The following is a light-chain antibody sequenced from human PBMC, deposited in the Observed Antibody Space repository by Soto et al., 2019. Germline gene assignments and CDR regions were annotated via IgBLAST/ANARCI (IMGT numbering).Light chain of an antibody. CDR3: QPRAHWPPIT. CDR2: DAY. CDR1: QDVERY. V-gene: IGKV3-11*01. J-gene: IGKJ5*01. Sequence: DTMLTQSPATLSLSPGDRATLSCRASQDVERYLAWYQQKPGQAPRLLIYDAYNRAPGIPARFSGSGSGTDFTLTISSLEPEDFAIYYCQPRAHWPPITFGQGTRLEMK.